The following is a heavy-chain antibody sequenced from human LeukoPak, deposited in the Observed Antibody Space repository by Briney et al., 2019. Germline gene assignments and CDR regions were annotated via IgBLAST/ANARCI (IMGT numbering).Heavy chain of an antibody. J-gene: IGHJ4*02. CDR3: AMDYYGDYLRPLDY. CDR1: GGTFSSYA. Sequence: ASVKVSCKASGGTFSSYAISWVRQAPGQGLEWMGRIIPILGIANYAQKFQGRVAITADKSTSTAYMELSSLRSEDTAVYYCAMDYYGDYLRPLDYWGQGTLVAVSS. CDR2: IIPILGIA. D-gene: IGHD4-17*01. V-gene: IGHV1-69*04.